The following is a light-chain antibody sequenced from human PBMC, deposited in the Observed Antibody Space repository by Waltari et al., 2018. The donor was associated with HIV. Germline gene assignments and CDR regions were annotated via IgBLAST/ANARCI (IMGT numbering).Light chain of an antibody. Sequence: NFMLTQPHSVSESPGKTVTISCPRSSGDIASNYVRWYQLRPGSAPTTLIYEHSQRPSGVPDRFSGSIDSSSNSASLTISGLKTEDEADYYCQSYDTDTHAIFGGGTKLTVL. CDR2: EHS. J-gene: IGLJ2*01. CDR1: SGDIASNY. CDR3: QSYDTDTHAI. V-gene: IGLV6-57*04.